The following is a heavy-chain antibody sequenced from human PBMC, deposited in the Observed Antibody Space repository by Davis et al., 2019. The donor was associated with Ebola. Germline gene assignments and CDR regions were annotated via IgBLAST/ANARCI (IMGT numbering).Heavy chain of an antibody. CDR3: ASLPGVYGGTFDY. CDR1: GYTFTGYY. J-gene: IGHJ4*02. Sequence: AASVKVSCKASGYTFTGYYMHWVRQAPGQGLEWMGRINPNSGGTNYAQKFQGRVTMTRDTSISTAYMELSRLRSDDTAVYYCASLPGVYGGTFDYWGQGTLVTVSS. CDR2: INPNSGGT. V-gene: IGHV1-2*06. D-gene: IGHD4-23*01.